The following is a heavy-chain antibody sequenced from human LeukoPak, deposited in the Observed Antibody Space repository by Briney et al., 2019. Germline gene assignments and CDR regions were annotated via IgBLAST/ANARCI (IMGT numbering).Heavy chain of an antibody. CDR3: ARAPRFRLVGVPKGPFDP. CDR2: VSGSGGST. J-gene: IGHJ5*02. Sequence: PGGSLRLSCAASGFTFSSYAMSWVRQAPGKGPEWVSGVSGSGGSTVYTDSVKGRFTISRDNAKNSLYLRMDTLRAEDTAVYYCARAPRFRLVGVPKGPFDPWGQGTLVTVSS. D-gene: IGHD1-26*01. V-gene: IGHV3-23*01. CDR1: GFTFSSYA.